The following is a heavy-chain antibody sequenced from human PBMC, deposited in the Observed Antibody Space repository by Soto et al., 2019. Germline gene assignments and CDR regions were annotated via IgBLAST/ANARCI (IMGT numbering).Heavy chain of an antibody. V-gene: IGHV4-30-4*01. D-gene: IGHD2-2*01. CDR1: GGSISSGDSY. Sequence: QVQLQESGPGLVKPSQTLSLTCTVSGGSISSGDSYWGWIRQPPGKGLGWIGYLYNSRSTYYNPSLKSRVTISVDTSNNQFSLKLSSVTAADTAVYYCYRIVPAAMNLAYWCQGTLVTVSS. J-gene: IGHJ4*02. CDR2: LYNSRST. CDR3: YRIVPAAMNLAY.